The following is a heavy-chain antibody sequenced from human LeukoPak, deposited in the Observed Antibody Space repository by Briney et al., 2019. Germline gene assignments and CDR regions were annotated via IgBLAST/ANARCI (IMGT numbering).Heavy chain of an antibody. CDR2: INSDGSST. V-gene: IGHV3-74*01. Sequence: PGGSLRLSCAASGFTFSSYWMHWVRQAPGKGLVWVSRINSDGSSTTHADSVKGRLTISRDNAKNTLYLQMNSLRAEDMAVYYCARGKGGDFQHWGQGTLVTVSS. D-gene: IGHD3-16*01. CDR1: GFTFSSYW. CDR3: ARGKGGDFQH. J-gene: IGHJ1*01.